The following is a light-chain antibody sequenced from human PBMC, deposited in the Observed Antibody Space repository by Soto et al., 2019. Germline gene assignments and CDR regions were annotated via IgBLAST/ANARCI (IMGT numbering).Light chain of an antibody. Sequence: QSALTQPASVSGSPGQSITISCTGTSSDVGGYNFVSWYQLHPGKAPKLMIYDVSNRPSGVSDRFSGSKSGNTASLTISGLQAEDEAYYYCSSYTSSSTLEVFGGGTKLTVL. V-gene: IGLV2-14*01. CDR3: SSYTSSSTLEV. J-gene: IGLJ2*01. CDR2: DVS. CDR1: SSDVGGYNF.